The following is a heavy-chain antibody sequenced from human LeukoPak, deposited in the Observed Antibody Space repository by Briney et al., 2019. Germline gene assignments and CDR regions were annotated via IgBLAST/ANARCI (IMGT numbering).Heavy chain of an antibody. CDR3: ARVWHY. CDR2: IRYDRSLK. D-gene: IGHD3-16*01. J-gene: IGHJ4*02. CDR1: GFTFSNYG. V-gene: IGHV3-30*02. Sequence: GGSLRLSCAASGFTFSNYGMHWVRQAPGKGLEWVAFIRYDRSLKYYADSVKGRFTISRDNSKNTLYLRMNSLRGEDTAVYYCARVWHYWGQGTLVTVSS.